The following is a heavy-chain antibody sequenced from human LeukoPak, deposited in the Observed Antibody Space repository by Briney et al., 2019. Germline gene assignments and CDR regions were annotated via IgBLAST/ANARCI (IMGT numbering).Heavy chain of an antibody. CDR1: GGSISSYY. Sequence: SETLSLTCSVSGGSISSYYWSWIRQPPGKGLEWLAFIYTDGSTNYNPSLKSRVTISVGTSSNQFSLKLSSVTAADTAVYFCAKTGNGYDPLYYYYYMDVWGKGTTVTVSS. CDR3: AKTGNGYDPLYYYYYMDV. J-gene: IGHJ6*03. V-gene: IGHV4-4*09. D-gene: IGHD5-12*01. CDR2: IYTDGST.